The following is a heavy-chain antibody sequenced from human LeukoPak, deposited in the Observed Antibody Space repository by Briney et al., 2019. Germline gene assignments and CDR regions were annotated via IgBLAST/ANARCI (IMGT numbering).Heavy chain of an antibody. CDR2: IIPIFGTA. D-gene: IGHD1-26*01. J-gene: IGHJ4*02. CDR1: GGTFSSYA. CDR3: ARARIVGATQYYFDY. Sequence: ASVKVSCKASGGTFSSYAISWVRQAPGQGLEWMGGIIPIFGTANYAQKFQGRVTITTDESTSTAYMELSSLRSEDTAVYYCARARIVGATQYYFDYWGQGTLVTVSS. V-gene: IGHV1-69*05.